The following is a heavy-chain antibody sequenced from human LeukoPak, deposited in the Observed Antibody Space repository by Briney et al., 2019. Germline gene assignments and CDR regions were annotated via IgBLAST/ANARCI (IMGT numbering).Heavy chain of an antibody. D-gene: IGHD3-10*01. CDR1: GVSISSSSYY. CDR2: IYYSGST. J-gene: IGHJ4*02. Sequence: SETLCLTCTVSGVSISSSSYYWGWIRQPPGKGREWIGSIYYSGSTYYNPSLKSRVTISVDTSKKQFSLKLSSVTAADTAVYYCARGGPVRGTLWFGELSTLDYWGQGTLVTVSS. V-gene: IGHV4-39*01. CDR3: ARGGPVRGTLWFGELSTLDY.